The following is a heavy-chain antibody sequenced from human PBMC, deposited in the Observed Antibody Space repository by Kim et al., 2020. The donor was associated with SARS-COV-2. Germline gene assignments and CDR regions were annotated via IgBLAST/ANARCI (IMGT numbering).Heavy chain of an antibody. CDR3: ARSILTGYQYWFDP. J-gene: IGHJ5*02. D-gene: IGHD3-9*01. V-gene: IGHV4-30-2*01. Sequence: TPSLKSRVTISVDRSKNRFSLKLSSVTAADTAVYYCARSILTGYQYWFDPWGQGTLVTVSS.